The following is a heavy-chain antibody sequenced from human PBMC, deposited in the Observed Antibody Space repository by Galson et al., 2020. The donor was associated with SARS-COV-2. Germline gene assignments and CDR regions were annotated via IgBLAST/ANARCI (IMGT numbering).Heavy chain of an antibody. CDR2: IKQDGSEM. J-gene: IGHJ4*02. CDR3: ARSSAALYDFWSGRPLDY. V-gene: IGHV3-7*01. Sequence: GESLKISCAASGFTFSSYWMSWVRQAPGKGLEWVANIKQDGSEMYYVDFVEGRFTISRDNAKNSLYLQMNSLRAEDTAVYYCARSSAALYDFWSGRPLDYWGQGTLVTVSS. D-gene: IGHD3-3*01. CDR1: GFTFSSYW.